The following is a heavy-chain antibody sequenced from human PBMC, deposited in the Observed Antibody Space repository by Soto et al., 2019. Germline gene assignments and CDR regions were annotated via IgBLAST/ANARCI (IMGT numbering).Heavy chain of an antibody. V-gene: IGHV3-23*01. CDR2: ISGSGGST. J-gene: IGHJ4*02. CDR1: GFTFSSYA. CDR3: AKGDGMTTVTTLFGY. Sequence: PGGSLRLSCEASGFTFSSYAMSWVRQAPGKGLEWVSAISGSGGSTYYADSVKGRFTISRDNSKNTLYLQMNSLRAEDTAVYYCAKGDGMTTVTTLFGYWGQGTLVTVSS. D-gene: IGHD4-17*01.